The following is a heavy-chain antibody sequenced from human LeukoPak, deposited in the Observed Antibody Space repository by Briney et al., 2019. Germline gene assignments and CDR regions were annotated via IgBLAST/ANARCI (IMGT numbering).Heavy chain of an antibody. J-gene: IGHJ4*02. CDR2: ISISSSYI. D-gene: IGHD2-2*01. V-gene: IGHV3-21*01. Sequence: GGSLRLSCAASGFTFSSYSMNWVRQAPGKGLEWVSSISISSSYIYYAASVKGRFTISRDNAKNSLYLQMNSLRAEDTAVYYCASQIVVVPAANDYWGQGTLVTVSS. CDR1: GFTFSSYS. CDR3: ASQIVVVPAANDY.